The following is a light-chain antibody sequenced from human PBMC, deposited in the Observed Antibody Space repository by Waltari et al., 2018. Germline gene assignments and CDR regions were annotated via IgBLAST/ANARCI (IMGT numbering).Light chain of an antibody. V-gene: IGKV1-5*03. Sequence: DIQMTQSPSTLSASVGDTVTFPCRASESISTWLAWYQQRPGKAPKLLIYKASYLETGVPSRFSGSGSGTEFILTISSLRPDDSATYYCQQYSNYYTFGQGTKLEIK. J-gene: IGKJ2*01. CDR3: QQYSNYYT. CDR2: KAS. CDR1: ESISTW.